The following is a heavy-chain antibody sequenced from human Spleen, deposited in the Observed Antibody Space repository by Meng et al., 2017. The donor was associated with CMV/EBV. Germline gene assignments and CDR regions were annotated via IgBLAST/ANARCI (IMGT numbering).Heavy chain of an antibody. Sequence: CPVSGGSISSSGYYWNWVRHHPGKGLEWIGYISYTGYTFYTPSLKSRITISTDTSKNQFSLSLSSVTAADTAVYYCARGPLGIAETWGQGTLVTVSS. D-gene: IGHD6-13*01. CDR1: GGSISSSGYY. V-gene: IGHV4-31*03. CDR3: ARGPLGIAET. CDR2: ISYTGYT. J-gene: IGHJ5*02.